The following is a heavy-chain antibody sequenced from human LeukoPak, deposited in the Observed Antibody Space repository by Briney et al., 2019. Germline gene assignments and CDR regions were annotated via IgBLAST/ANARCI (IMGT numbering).Heavy chain of an antibody. V-gene: IGHV4-39*01. CDR1: GGSISSSSYS. Sequence: SETLSLTCTVSGGSISSSSYSWGWIRQPPGKGLEWIGSIYYSGSTYSNPSLKSRVTISVDTSKNQFSLKLSSVTAADRAVYYCARRRYSYGYSYFDYWGQGTLVTVSS. J-gene: IGHJ4*02. CDR2: IYYSGST. D-gene: IGHD5-18*01. CDR3: ARRRYSYGYSYFDY.